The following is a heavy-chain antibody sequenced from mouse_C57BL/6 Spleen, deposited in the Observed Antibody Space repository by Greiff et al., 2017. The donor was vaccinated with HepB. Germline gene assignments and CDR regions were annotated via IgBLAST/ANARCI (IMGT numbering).Heavy chain of an antibody. CDR2: IYPGDGDT. J-gene: IGHJ2*01. Sequence: VQLQQSGPELVKPGASVKISCKASGYAFSSSWMNWVKQRPGKGLEWIGRIYPGDGDTNYNGKFKGKATLTADKSSSTAYMQLSSLTSEDSAVYCCARSFITTVVAYYFDYWGQGTTLTVSS. CDR1: GYAFSSSW. V-gene: IGHV1-82*01. CDR3: ARSFITTVVAYYFDY. D-gene: IGHD1-1*01.